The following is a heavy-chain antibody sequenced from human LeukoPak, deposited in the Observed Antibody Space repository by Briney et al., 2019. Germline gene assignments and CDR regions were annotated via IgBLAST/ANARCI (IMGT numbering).Heavy chain of an antibody. D-gene: IGHD2-15*01. Sequence: ASVKVSCKASGYTFTSNYIHWVRQAPGQGLEWMGMIYPRDGSTSYAQKFQGRVTVTRDTSTSTVHMELSGLRSEDTAVYYCARDYVVAAKEFWFNPWGQGTLVTVSS. CDR3: ARDYVVAAKEFWFNP. J-gene: IGHJ5*02. CDR1: GYTFTSNY. V-gene: IGHV1-46*01. CDR2: IYPRDGST.